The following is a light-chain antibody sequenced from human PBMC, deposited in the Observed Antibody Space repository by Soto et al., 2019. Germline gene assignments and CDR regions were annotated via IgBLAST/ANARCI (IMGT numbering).Light chain of an antibody. J-gene: IGKJ1*01. CDR3: QQYGSSPWT. V-gene: IGKV3-20*01. Sequence: EIVLTQSPGTLSLSPWERATLSCRASQSVSSSYLAWYQQKPGQAPRPLIYGASSRAIGIPDRFSGSGSGTDFTLTISRLEPEDFAVYYCQQYGSSPWTFGQGTKVDI. CDR2: GAS. CDR1: QSVSSSY.